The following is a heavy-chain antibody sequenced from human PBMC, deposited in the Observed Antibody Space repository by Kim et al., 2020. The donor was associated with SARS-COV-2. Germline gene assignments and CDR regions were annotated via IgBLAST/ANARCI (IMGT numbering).Heavy chain of an antibody. CDR2: ISAYNGNT. CDR3: ARGYRTTLGFGELFFLIPYDY. J-gene: IGHJ4*02. CDR1: GYTFTSYG. V-gene: IGHV1-18*01. D-gene: IGHD3-10*01. Sequence: ASVKVSCKASGYTFTSYGISWVRQAPGQGLEWMGWISAYNGNTNYAQKLQGRVTMTTDTSTSTAYMELRSLRSDDTAVYYCARGYRTTLGFGELFFLIPYDYWGQGTLVTVSS.